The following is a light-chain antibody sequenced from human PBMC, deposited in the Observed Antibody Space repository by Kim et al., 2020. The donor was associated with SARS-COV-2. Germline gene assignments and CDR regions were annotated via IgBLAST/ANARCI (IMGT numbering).Light chain of an antibody. CDR1: SSNIGSNT. CDR3: ATWDDSLNGHV. CDR2: SNN. J-gene: IGLJ1*01. Sequence: ELTQPPSASGTPGQRVTISCSGSSSNIGSNTVNWYQQLPGTAPKLLIYSNNRRPSGVPDRFSGSKSGTSASLAISGLQSEDEADYYCATWDDSLNGHVLGTGTKVTVL. V-gene: IGLV1-44*01.